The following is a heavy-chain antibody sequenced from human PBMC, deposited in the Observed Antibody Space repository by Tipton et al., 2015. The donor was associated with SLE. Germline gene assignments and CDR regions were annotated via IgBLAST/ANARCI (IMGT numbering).Heavy chain of an antibody. CDR2: INWNGGGT. Sequence: SLRLSCAASGFTFSSYDMHWVRQAPGKGLEWVSGINWNGGGTGYADSVKGRFTISRDNAKNSLYLQMNSLRAEDTALYHCARVGYGSGSCDYWGQGTLVTVSS. CDR3: ARVGYGSGSCDY. D-gene: IGHD3-10*01. J-gene: IGHJ4*02. V-gene: IGHV3-20*01. CDR1: GFTFSSYD.